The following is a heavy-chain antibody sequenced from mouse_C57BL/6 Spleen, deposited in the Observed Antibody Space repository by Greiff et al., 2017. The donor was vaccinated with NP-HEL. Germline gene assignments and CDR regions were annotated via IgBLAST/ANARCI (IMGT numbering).Heavy chain of an antibody. CDR2: INPYNGGT. CDR3: ARSVFTTVVANYAMDY. V-gene: IGHV1-19*01. D-gene: IGHD1-1*01. J-gene: IGHJ4*01. Sequence: VQLQQSGPVLVKPGASVKMSCKASGYTFTDYYMNWVKQSHGKSLEWIGVINPYNGGTSYNQKFKGKATLTVDKSSSTAYMELNSLTSEDSAVYYCARSVFTTVVANYAMDYWGQGTSVTVSS. CDR1: GYTFTDYY.